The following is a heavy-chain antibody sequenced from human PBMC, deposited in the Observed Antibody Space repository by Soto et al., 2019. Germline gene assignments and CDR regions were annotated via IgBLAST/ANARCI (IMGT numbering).Heavy chain of an antibody. CDR2: ISSSSSYT. CDR1: GFTFSDYY. V-gene: IGHV3-11*05. Sequence: QVQLVESGGGLVKPGGSLRLSCAASGFTFSDYYMSWIRQAPGKGLEWVSYISSSSSYTNYADSVKGRFTISRDNAKNSLYLQMNSLRAEGTAVYYCARVLDPDSRSWYWGFWGQGTTVTVSS. D-gene: IGHD6-13*01. CDR3: ARVLDPDSRSWYWGF. J-gene: IGHJ6*02.